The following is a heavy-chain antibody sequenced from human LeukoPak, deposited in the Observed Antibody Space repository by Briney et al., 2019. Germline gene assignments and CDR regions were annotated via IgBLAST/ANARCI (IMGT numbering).Heavy chain of an antibody. V-gene: IGHV3-53*01. Sequence: GGSLRLSCAASGFTVSNNYMSWVRQAPGKGLECVSIIYRGGDNTYYADSVKGRFTISRDNSKNTLYLQMHSLRGEDTALYYCARDEGGIGSSNWFVSKAEIPYWFDPWGQGTLVTVSS. CDR1: GFTVSNNY. CDR3: ARDEGGIGSSNWFVSKAEIPYWFDP. J-gene: IGHJ5*02. CDR2: IYRGGDNT. D-gene: IGHD6-13*01.